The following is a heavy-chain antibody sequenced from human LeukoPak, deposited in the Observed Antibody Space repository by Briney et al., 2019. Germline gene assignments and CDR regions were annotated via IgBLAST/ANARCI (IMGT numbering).Heavy chain of an antibody. D-gene: IGHD3-3*01. CDR1: GFTFSSYG. V-gene: IGHV3-48*01. CDR2: ISSSSSTI. CDR3: ARGLGSITIFGVVIPDDAFDI. J-gene: IGHJ3*02. Sequence: GGSLRLSCAASGFTFSSYGMSWVRQAPGKGLEWVSYISSSSSTIYYADSVKGRFTISRDNAKNSLYLQMNSLRAEDTAVYYCARGLGSITIFGVVIPDDAFDIWGQGTMVTVSS.